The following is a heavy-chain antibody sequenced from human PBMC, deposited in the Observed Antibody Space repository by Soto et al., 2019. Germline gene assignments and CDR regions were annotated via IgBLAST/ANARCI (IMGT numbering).Heavy chain of an antibody. CDR2: INTAGSTK. CDR1: GFTFSNFE. J-gene: IGHJ6*02. D-gene: IGHD2-2*01. V-gene: IGHV3-48*03. CDR3: ARAECSNHHCLTTYYSYGLDV. Sequence: EVQLVESGGNLVQPGGSLRLSCAASGFTFSNFEMHWVRQAPGKGLEWVSYINTAGSTKYYAESVKGRLTISRDNARNSMFLQMNSLRAEDTAVYYCARAECSNHHCLTTYYSYGLDVWGQGTTVNVSS.